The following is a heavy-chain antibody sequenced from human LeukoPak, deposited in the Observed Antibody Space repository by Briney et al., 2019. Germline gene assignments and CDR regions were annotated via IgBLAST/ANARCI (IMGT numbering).Heavy chain of an antibody. J-gene: IGHJ5*02. V-gene: IGHV3-21*01. D-gene: IGHD5-24*01. CDR1: GFTFSSYS. Sequence: GGSLRLSCAASGFTFSSYSMNWVRQAPGKGLEWVSSISSSSSYIYYADSVKGRFTISRDNAKNSLYLQMNSLRAEDTAVYYCARDSLRDGYYDTWGQGTLVTVSS. CDR3: ARDSLRDGYYDT. CDR2: ISSSSSYI.